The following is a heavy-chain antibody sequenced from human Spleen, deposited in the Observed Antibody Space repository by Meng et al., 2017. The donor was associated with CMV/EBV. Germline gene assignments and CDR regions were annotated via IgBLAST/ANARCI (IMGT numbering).Heavy chain of an antibody. CDR2: IIPIFGTA. V-gene: IGHV1-69*05. CDR1: GGTFSSYA. J-gene: IGHJ5*02. D-gene: IGHD1-1*01. CDR3: ARLQTGTQGVGWFDP. Sequence: SVKVSCKASGGTFSSYAISWVRQAPGQGLEWMGGIIPIFGTANYAQKFQGRVTITTDESTSTAYMELSSLRSEDTAVYYCARLQTGTQGVGWFDPWGQGTLVTVSS.